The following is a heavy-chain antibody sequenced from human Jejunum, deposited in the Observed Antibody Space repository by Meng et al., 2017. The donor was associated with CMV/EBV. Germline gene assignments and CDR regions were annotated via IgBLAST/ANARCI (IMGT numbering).Heavy chain of an antibody. CDR3: AWGPNMFYFDS. CDR2: IAYSGST. J-gene: IGHJ4*02. Sequence: GSGVSVSSRDSYWSWIRRPPGKEMEWMGYIAYSGSTNYNPSLKSRVTMSLDTSKTQVSLRLNSVTAADTAVYYCAWGPNMFYFDSWAQGTLVT. CDR1: GVSVSSRDSY. V-gene: IGHV4-61*08. D-gene: IGHD3-16*01.